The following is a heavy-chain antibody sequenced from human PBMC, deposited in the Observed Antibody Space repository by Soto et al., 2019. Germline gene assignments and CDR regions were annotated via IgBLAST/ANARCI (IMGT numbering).Heavy chain of an antibody. CDR3: ARLGYDFWSGYYSDLGI. CDR2: IDPSDSYT. V-gene: IGHV5-10-1*01. CDR1: GYRFSSSW. J-gene: IGHJ3*02. D-gene: IGHD3-3*01. Sequence: GESLKISCQGTGYRFSSSWIGWVRQKPGKGLEWMGRIDPSDSYTNYSPSFQGHVTISADKSISTAYLQWSSLKASDTAMYYCARLGYDFWSGYYSDLGIWGQGTMVTVSS.